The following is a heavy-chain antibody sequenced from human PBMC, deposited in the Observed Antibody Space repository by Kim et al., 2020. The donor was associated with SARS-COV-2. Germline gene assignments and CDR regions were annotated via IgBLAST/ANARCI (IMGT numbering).Heavy chain of an antibody. V-gene: IGHV4-59*04. CDR3: ATGVYSESNWDY. D-gene: IGHD1-26*01. Sequence: YYNPSLRSRLTMSVDTSKNQVSMKLSCGTAADTAVYYCATGVYSESNWDYWGQGALVTVSS. J-gene: IGHJ4*02.